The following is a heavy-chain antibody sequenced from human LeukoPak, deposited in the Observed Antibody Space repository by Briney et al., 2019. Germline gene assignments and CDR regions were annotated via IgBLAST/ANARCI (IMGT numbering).Heavy chain of an antibody. CDR2: VNESGGT. D-gene: IGHD1-26*01. V-gene: IGHV4-34*01. CDR3: ARGQGATVPQVGKNWFDP. CDR1: IDSFSNYH. Sequence: SETLSLTCAVYIDSFSNYHWNWIRQTPAKGMEWIGEVNESGGTDISPSLRSRVILSVDTSKNQFSLKLISVTVADTAIYYCARGQGATVPQVGKNWFDPWGQGTRVTVSS. J-gene: IGHJ5*02.